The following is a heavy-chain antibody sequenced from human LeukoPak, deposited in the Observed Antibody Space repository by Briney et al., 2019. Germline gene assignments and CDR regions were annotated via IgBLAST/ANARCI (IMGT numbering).Heavy chain of an antibody. D-gene: IGHD4-23*01. CDR3: AKKNSGLYPFDF. CDR2: ISSSGDDT. J-gene: IGHJ4*02. Sequence: GSLRLSCAASGFTFSSSAMSWVRQAPGNGLESVSGISSSGDDTAYADSVKGRFTISRDNSKNTLYLQMNSLRAEDTAIYYCAKKNSGLYPFDFWGQGTLVTVSS. V-gene: IGHV3-23*01. CDR1: GFTFSSSA.